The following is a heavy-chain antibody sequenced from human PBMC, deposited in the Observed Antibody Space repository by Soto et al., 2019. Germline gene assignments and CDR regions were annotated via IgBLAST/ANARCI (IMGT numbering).Heavy chain of an antibody. Sequence: GGSLRLSCAASGFTLSSYWMHWVRQAPGKGLVWVSRINSDGSTTTYADSVKGRFTISRDNAKNTLYLQMNSLRAEDAAVYYCARSLNSGSTFDPWGQGTLVTVSS. CDR3: ARSLNSGSTFDP. D-gene: IGHD6-6*01. J-gene: IGHJ5*02. V-gene: IGHV3-74*01. CDR1: GFTLSSYW. CDR2: INSDGSTT.